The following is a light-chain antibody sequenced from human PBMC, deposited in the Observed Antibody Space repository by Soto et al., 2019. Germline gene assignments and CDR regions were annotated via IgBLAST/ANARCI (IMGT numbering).Light chain of an antibody. CDR3: QQRSNWPTIT. V-gene: IGKV3-11*01. Sequence: EIVVTQSPATLAVSPGERATLSCRASQSVSSKLVWYQQKRCQAPRLLIYGASNRATGIPARFSGSVSGTDFTLTISSLEPEDFAVYYGQQRSNWPTITGGQGTRREI. CDR1: QSVSSK. J-gene: IGKJ5*01. CDR2: GAS.